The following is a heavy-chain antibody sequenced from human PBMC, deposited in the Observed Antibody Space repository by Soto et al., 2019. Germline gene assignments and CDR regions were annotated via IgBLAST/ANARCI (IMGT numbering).Heavy chain of an antibody. Sequence: EVQLVESGGGLVQPGRSLRLSCAASGFTFDDYAMHWVRQAPGKGLEWVSGISWNSGSIGYADSVKGRFTISRDNAKNSLYLQMYSRRAEDTALYYCSKDTSGYSSSNPFDYWGQGTLVTVSS. V-gene: IGHV3-9*01. D-gene: IGHD6-13*01. J-gene: IGHJ4*02. CDR1: GFTFDDYA. CDR2: ISWNSGSI. CDR3: SKDTSGYSSSNPFDY.